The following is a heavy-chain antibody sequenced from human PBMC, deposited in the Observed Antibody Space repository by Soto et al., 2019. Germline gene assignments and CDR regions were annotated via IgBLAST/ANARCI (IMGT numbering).Heavy chain of an antibody. CDR2: IIPIFGTA. V-gene: IGHV1-69*13. CDR3: ARDRVAYYYGSGSPAPGFDP. J-gene: IGHJ5*02. Sequence: SVKVSCKASGGTFSSYAISWVRQAPGQGLEWMGGIIPIFGTANYAQKFQGRVTITADESTSTAYMELSSLRSEDTAVYYCARDRVAYYYGSGSPAPGFDPWGQGTLVTVSS. CDR1: GGTFSSYA. D-gene: IGHD3-10*01.